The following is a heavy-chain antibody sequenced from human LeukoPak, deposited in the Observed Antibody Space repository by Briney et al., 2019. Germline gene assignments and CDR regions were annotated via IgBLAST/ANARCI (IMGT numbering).Heavy chain of an antibody. J-gene: IGHJ5*02. Sequence: SETLSLTCTVSGGSISSYYWSWIRQPAGKGLEWIGRIYTSGSTNYNPSLKSRVTMSVDTYKNQFSLKLSSVTAADTAVYYCARDVSFEQLGNWFDPWGQGTLVTVSS. V-gene: IGHV4-4*07. D-gene: IGHD6-13*01. CDR3: ARDVSFEQLGNWFDP. CDR1: GGSISSYY. CDR2: IYTSGST.